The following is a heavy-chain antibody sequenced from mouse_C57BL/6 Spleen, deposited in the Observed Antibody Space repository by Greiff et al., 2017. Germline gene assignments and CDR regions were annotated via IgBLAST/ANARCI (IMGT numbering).Heavy chain of an antibody. D-gene: IGHD1-1*01. CDR3: ARQADYYGSSYDWYFDV. CDR1: GFTFSSYT. CDR2: ISGGGGNT. V-gene: IGHV5-9*01. Sequence: EVMLVESGGGLVKPGGSLKLSCAASGFTFSSYTMSWVRQTPEKRLEWVATISGGGGNTYYPDSVKGRVTISRDNAKNTLYLQMSSLRSEDTALYYCARQADYYGSSYDWYFDVWGTGTTVTVSS. J-gene: IGHJ1*03.